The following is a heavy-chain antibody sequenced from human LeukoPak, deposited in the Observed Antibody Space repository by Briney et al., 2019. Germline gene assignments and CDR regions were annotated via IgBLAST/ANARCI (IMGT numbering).Heavy chain of an antibody. CDR1: GYTFTSYY. Sequence: ASVTVSFTASGYTFTSYYMHWVRQAPGQGLEWTGIINPSGGSTSYARKFQGRVTMTRDTSTSTVYMELSSLRSEDTAVYYCARGQQFAAAWFDYWGQGTLVTVSS. D-gene: IGHD6-13*01. V-gene: IGHV1-46*01. J-gene: IGHJ4*02. CDR2: INPSGGST. CDR3: ARGQQFAAAWFDY.